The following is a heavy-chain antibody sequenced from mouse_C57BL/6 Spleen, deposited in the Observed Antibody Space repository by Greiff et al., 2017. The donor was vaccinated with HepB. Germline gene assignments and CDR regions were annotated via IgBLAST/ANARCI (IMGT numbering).Heavy chain of an antibody. D-gene: IGHD2-4*01. CDR2: IRSKSNNYAT. V-gene: IGHV10-1*01. J-gene: IGHJ4*01. Sequence: EVMLVESGGGLVQPKGSLKLSCAASGFSFNTYAMNWVRQAPGKGLEWVARIRSKSNNYATYYADSVKDRFTISRDDSESMLYLQMNNLKTEDTAMYYCVREGDYDYFYAMDYWGQGTSVTVSS. CDR3: VREGDYDYFYAMDY. CDR1: GFSFNTYA.